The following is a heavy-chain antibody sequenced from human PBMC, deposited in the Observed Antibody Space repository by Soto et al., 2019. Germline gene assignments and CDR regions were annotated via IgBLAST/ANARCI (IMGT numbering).Heavy chain of an antibody. CDR3: AILAHGKFEY. V-gene: IGHV3-23*01. CDR1: FFSFSSNS. Sequence: PVWSLRLSCQASFFSFSSNSMCLLRQAPGKGLDWVSSISDSADRIYYADSVRGRFTFSRDNSKNMMYLQMNSLRAEDTAVYYCAILAHGKFEYWGQGALVTVSS. D-gene: IGHD1-26*01. CDR2: ISDSADRI. J-gene: IGHJ4*02.